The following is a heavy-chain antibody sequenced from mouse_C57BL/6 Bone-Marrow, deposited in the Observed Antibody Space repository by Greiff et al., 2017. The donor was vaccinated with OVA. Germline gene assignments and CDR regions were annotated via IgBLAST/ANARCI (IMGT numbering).Heavy chain of an antibody. CDR3: ARENYYGSSLGWFAY. J-gene: IGHJ3*01. Sequence: EVQLVESGGGLVKPGGSLKLSCAASGFTFSSYAMSWVRQTPEKRLEWVATISDGGSYTYYPDNVKGRFTISRDNAKNNLYLQMSKLKSEDTAMYYCARENYYGSSLGWFAYWGQGTLVTVSA. CDR1: GFTFSSYA. CDR2: ISDGGSYT. D-gene: IGHD1-1*01. V-gene: IGHV5-4*01.